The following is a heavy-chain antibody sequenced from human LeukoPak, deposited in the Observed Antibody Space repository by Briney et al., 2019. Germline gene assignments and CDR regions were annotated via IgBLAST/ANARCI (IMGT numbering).Heavy chain of an antibody. Sequence: PGGSLRLSCTASGFTFGDYAMSWVRQAPGKGLEWVGFIRSKAYGGTTEYAASVKGRFTISRDDSKSIAYLQMNSLKTEDTAVYYCTRAYCGGDCFYYYYYYYMDVWGKGTTVTVSS. CDR1: GFTFGDYA. D-gene: IGHD2-21*01. CDR2: IRSKAYGGTT. CDR3: TRAYCGGDCFYYYYYYYMDV. V-gene: IGHV3-49*04. J-gene: IGHJ6*03.